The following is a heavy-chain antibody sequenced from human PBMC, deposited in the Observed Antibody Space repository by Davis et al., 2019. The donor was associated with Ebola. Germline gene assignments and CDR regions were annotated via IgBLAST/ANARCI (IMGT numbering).Heavy chain of an antibody. V-gene: IGHV5-10-1*04. CDR1: GYSFTSYW. D-gene: IGHD6-25*01. CDR3: ARHRRSSAGVVDP. J-gene: IGHJ5*02. Sequence: KVSCKGSGYSFTSYWISWVRQMPGKGLEWMGRIDPSDSYTNYSPSFQGQVTISADKSISTAYLQWSSLKASDTAMYYCARHRRSSAGVVDPWGQGTLVTVSS. CDR2: IDPSDSYT.